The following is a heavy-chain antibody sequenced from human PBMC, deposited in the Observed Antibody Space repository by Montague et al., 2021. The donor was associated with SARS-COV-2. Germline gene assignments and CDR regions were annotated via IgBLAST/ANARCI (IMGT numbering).Heavy chain of an antibody. D-gene: IGHD6-19*01. CDR3: ARDSRTSGWGYWYHGLDD. V-gene: IGHV4-4*07. Sequence: SETLSLTCGVSGGSFISYYCSWIRQPAGKGLYLIGGINPSGSTNYSPVCKSRVTISVDTSRNQFSLKLTSVTAADTAVYYCARDSRTSGWGYWYHGLDDWGQGTTVIVSS. J-gene: IGHJ6*02. CDR1: GGSFISYY. CDR2: INPSGST.